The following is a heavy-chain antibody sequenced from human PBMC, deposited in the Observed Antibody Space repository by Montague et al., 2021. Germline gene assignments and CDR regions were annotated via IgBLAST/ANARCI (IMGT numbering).Heavy chain of an antibody. CDR2: IYYSGST. CDR3: AGWGLLEKEYFDY. D-gene: IGHD3-16*01. J-gene: IGHJ4*02. Sequence: SETLSLTCTVSGGSVSSGSYYWGWIRQPPGKGLEWIGYIYYSGSTNYNPSLKSRVTISVDTSKNQFSLRLSSVTAADTAVYYCAGWGLLEKEYFDYWGQGTLVNVSS. V-gene: IGHV4-61*01. CDR1: GGSVSSGSYY.